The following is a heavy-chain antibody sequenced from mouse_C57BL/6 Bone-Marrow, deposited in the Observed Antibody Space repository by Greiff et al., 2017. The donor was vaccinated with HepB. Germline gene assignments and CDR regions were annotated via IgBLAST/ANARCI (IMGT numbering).Heavy chain of an antibody. CDR2: ISDGGSYT. D-gene: IGHD1-1*01. J-gene: IGHJ4*01. Sequence: EVKLVESGGGLVKPGGSLKLSCAASGFTFSSYAMSWVRQTPEKRLEWVATISDGGSYTYYPDNVKGRFTISRDNAKNNLYLQMSHLKSEDTAMYYCARDSLAPYAMDYWGQGTSVTVSS. CDR3: ARDSLAPYAMDY. V-gene: IGHV5-4*01. CDR1: GFTFSSYA.